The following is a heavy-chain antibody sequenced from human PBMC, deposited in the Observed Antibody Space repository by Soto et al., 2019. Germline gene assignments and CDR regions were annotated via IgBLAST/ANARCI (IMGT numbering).Heavy chain of an antibody. CDR3: ASLRSGGTGGYYGMDV. CDR2: LIPILGIA. J-gene: IGHJ6*02. Sequence: QVQLVQSGAEVKKPGSSVKVSCKASAGTFSSYTISWVRQAPGQGLEWLGRLIPILGIANYAQKFQGRVTINADKSTSTAYMELSSLRSEDTAVYYCASLRSGGTGGYYGMDVWGHGTTFTV. V-gene: IGHV1-69*02. D-gene: IGHD3-10*01. CDR1: AGTFSSYT.